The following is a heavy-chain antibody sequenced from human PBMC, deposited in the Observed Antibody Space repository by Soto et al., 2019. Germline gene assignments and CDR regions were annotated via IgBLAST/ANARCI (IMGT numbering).Heavy chain of an antibody. CDR2: IYYSGST. Sequence: PSETLSLTCTVSGGSISSYYWSWIRQPPGKGLEWIGYIYYSGSTNYNPSLKSRVTISVDTSKNQFSLKLSSVTAADTAVYYCARHGSGPYYMDVWGKGTTVTVSS. J-gene: IGHJ6*03. V-gene: IGHV4-59*08. CDR3: ARHGSGPYYMDV. CDR1: GGSISSYY. D-gene: IGHD6-19*01.